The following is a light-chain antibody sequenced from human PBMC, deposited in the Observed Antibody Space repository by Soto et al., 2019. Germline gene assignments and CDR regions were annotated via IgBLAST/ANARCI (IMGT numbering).Light chain of an antibody. CDR1: STDVGSYNR. V-gene: IGLV2-18*02. Sequence: QSALTQPPSVSGSPGQSVTISCTGTSTDVGSYNRVSWHQQSPGTAPKLMIYEVSYRPSGVPDRFSGSKSGNTASLTISGLQAEDEADYYCSSYTSSNSVVFGGGTKLTVL. J-gene: IGLJ2*01. CDR2: EVS. CDR3: SSYTSSNSVV.